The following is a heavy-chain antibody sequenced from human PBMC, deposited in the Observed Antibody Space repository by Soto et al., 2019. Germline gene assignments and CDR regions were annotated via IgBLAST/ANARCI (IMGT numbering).Heavy chain of an antibody. J-gene: IGHJ6*02. V-gene: IGHV5-10-1*01. CDR1: GYSFTSYW. D-gene: IGHD3-3*02. Sequence: PXESLKISVKGAGYSFTSYWISWVRQIPGKGLEWMGRIDPSDSYTNYSPSFQGHVTISADKSISTAYLQWSSLKASDTAMYYCAGTSTQYYYYGMDVWGQGTTVTVSS. CDR3: AGTSTQYYYYGMDV. CDR2: IDPSDSYT.